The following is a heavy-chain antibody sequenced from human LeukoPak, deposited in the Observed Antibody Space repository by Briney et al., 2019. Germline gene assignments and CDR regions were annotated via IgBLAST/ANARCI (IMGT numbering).Heavy chain of an antibody. J-gene: IGHJ4*02. CDR1: GFTFSSYA. CDR3: AKSSGYSSGGGLDFDY. V-gene: IGHV3-23*01. D-gene: IGHD6-19*01. CDR2: ISGSGGST. Sequence: GGSLRLSCAASGFTFSSYAMSWVRQAPGKGLEWVSVISGSGGSTYYADSVKGRFTISRDNSKNTLYLQMNSLRAEDTAVYYCAKSSGYSSGGGLDFDYWGQGTLVTVSS.